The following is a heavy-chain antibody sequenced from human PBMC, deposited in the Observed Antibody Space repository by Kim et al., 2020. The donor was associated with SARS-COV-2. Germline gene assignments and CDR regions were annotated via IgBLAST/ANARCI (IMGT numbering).Heavy chain of an antibody. Sequence: SYIYDADSVKGRYTISRDNAKNSLYLQMNSLRAEDTAVYYCANKNYFDCWGQGTLVTVSS. J-gene: IGHJ4*02. V-gene: IGHV3-21*01. CDR2: SYI. CDR3: ANKNYFDC.